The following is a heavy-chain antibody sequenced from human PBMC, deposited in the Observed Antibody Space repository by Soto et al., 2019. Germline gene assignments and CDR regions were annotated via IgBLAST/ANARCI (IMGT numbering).Heavy chain of an antibody. J-gene: IGHJ4*02. CDR3: ASSITPAAGRVYFDY. D-gene: IGHD6-13*01. CDR1: GGTISGYY. CDR2: INHSGST. Sequence: SETLSLTCAVYGGTISGYYLSWIRPPPGKGLEWIGEINHSGSTNYNPSLESRVTISVDTSKNQFSLKLSSVTAADTAVYYCASSITPAAGRVYFDYWSQGTLVTVSS. V-gene: IGHV4-34*01.